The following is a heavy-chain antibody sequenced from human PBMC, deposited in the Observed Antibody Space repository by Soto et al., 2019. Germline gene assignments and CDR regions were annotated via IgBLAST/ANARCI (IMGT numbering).Heavy chain of an antibody. V-gene: IGHV1-69*08. J-gene: IGHJ4*02. CDR2: IIPFLGVT. CDR3: ARDWESTVSTWSFGAF. D-gene: IGHD3-10*01. CDR1: GGTFSPYT. Sequence: QVQLVQSGAEVKKPGSSVKVSCKASGGTFSPYTINWVRQAPGQVLEWMGRIIPFLGVTNYAQKFQARVTITADKSTTTAYMELSGLRFEDTAVYYCARDWESTVSTWSFGAFWGRGTLVTVSS.